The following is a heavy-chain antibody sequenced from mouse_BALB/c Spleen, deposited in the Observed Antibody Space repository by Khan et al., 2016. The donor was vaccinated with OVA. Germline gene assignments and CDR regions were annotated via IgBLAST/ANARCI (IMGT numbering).Heavy chain of an antibody. D-gene: IGHD1-1*01. CDR2: INPSTGYT. CDR3: ARRGIRGDFDD. V-gene: IGHV1-7*01. Sequence: VQLQESGAELAKPGASVKMSCKASGYTFINYWILWVKQRPGQGLEWIGYINPSTGYTEYNQNFKDKATLTADKSSSTAYMQLSSLTSEDSAVYYGARRGIRGDFDDWGQGTTLTVSS. CDR1: GYTFINYW. J-gene: IGHJ2*01.